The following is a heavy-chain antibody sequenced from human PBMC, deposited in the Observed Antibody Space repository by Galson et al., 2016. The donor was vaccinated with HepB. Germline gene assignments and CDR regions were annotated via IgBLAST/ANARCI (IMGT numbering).Heavy chain of an antibody. D-gene: IGHD2-2*01. CDR1: GFTFSNYA. CDR3: AKGLAYCSGTSCLSYSDSPGGGMDV. CDR2: ISNNGRNT. Sequence: SLRLSCAASGFTFSNYAMHWVRQAPGKGLEYVSSISNNGRNTYYADSVKGRFSISRDNSKNMLYLQMNSLRAEDTAVYYCAKGLAYCSGTSCLSYSDSPGGGMDVWGQGTTVTVSS. J-gene: IGHJ6*02. V-gene: IGHV3-64*04.